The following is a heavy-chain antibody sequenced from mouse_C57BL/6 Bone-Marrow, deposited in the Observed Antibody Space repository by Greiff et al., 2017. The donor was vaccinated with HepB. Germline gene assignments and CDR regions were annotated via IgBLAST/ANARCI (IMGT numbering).Heavy chain of an antibody. V-gene: IGHV1-76*01. Sequence: QVQLQQSGAELVRPGASVKLSCKASGYTFTDYYINWVKQRPGQGLEWIARIYPGSGNTYYNEKFKGKATLTAEKSSSTAYMQLSSLTSEDSAVYFCARGGYGSLYYFDYWGQGTTLTVSS. CDR1: GYTFTDYY. CDR3: ARGGYGSLYYFDY. D-gene: IGHD1-1*01. J-gene: IGHJ2*01. CDR2: IYPGSGNT.